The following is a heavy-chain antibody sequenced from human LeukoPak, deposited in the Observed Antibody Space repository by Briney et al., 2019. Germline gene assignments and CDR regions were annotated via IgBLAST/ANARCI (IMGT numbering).Heavy chain of an antibody. CDR3: GRDSAYRPNWSDP. V-gene: IGHV4-4*07. CDR2: ICYRGAL. J-gene: IGHJ5*02. Sequence: SETLSLTCTVSGASISSNCWSWIRQSATQGLEWIGRICYRGALNYSPSLKGRVTMSVDPSNNQLSLKLDFVTAADTAIYYCGRDSAYRPNWSDPWGQGTLVTVSS. D-gene: IGHD1-1*01. CDR1: GASISSNC.